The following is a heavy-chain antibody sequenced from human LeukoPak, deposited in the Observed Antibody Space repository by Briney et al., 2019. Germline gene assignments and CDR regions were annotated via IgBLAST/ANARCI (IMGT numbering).Heavy chain of an antibody. J-gene: IGHJ6*03. Sequence: GGSLRLSCAASGFTFSRYGMYWVRQAPGKGLEWVAFIRYDGGDKDYADSVRGLFTTSRDNSKNTLYLQMNSLRAEDTAVYYCAKTATVPHHFYYYMDVWGKGATVTVSS. V-gene: IGHV3-30*02. CDR2: IRYDGGDK. D-gene: IGHD4-17*01. CDR3: AKTATVPHHFYYYMDV. CDR1: GFTFSRYG.